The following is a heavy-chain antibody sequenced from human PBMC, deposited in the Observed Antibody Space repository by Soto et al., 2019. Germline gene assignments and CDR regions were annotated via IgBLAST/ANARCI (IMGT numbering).Heavy chain of an antibody. D-gene: IGHD3-9*01. J-gene: IGHJ4*02. CDR1: GFTVSSNY. CDR2: INADGGST. Sequence: GGSLRLSCAASGFTVSSNYMSWVRQAPGKGLEWVSRINADGGSTHYADSVRGRFTISRDNAKNTLFLQLNSLRVEDTAIYYCIKVLTRGVGVPRFYFDYWGQGTLVTVSS. V-gene: IGHV3-74*01. CDR3: IKVLTRGVGVPRFYFDY.